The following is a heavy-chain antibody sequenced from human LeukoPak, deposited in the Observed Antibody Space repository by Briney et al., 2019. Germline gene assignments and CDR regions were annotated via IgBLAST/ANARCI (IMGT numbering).Heavy chain of an antibody. Sequence: GGSLRLSSAASGFTFSSYSMNWVRQAPGKGLEWVSYIRSSSSTIYYADSVKGRFTISRDNAKNSLYLQMNSLRAEETAVYYCARDQGYSSGWYRGPPGDFDYWGQGTLVTVSS. CDR3: ARDQGYSSGWYRGPPGDFDY. J-gene: IGHJ4*02. V-gene: IGHV3-48*01. CDR2: IRSSSSTI. CDR1: GFTFSSYS. D-gene: IGHD6-19*01.